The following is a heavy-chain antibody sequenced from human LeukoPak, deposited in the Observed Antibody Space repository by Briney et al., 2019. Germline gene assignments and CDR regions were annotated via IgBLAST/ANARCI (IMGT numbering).Heavy chain of an antibody. CDR1: GFPFSSYS. D-gene: IGHD6-13*01. CDR3: ARAAYNSSPDY. CDR2: ISPTSSDI. Sequence: GGSLRLSCAASGFPFSSYSVNWVRQAPGKGLEWVSYISPTSSDIYYADSVKGRFTMSRDNAKNSLYLQMSSLRHEDTAVYYCARAAYNSSPDYWGQGTLVTVSS. V-gene: IGHV3-48*02. J-gene: IGHJ4*02.